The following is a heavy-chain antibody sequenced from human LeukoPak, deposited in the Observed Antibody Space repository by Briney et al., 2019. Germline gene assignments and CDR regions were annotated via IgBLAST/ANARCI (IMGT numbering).Heavy chain of an antibody. CDR1: GYTFTSYA. CDR2: INTNTGNP. CDR3: ARSQTASYYYYMDV. V-gene: IGHV7-4-1*02. Sequence: ASVKVSCKASGYTFTSYAMNWVRQAPGQGLEWMGWINTNTGNPTYAQGFTGRFVFSLDTSVSTAYLQISSLKAEDTAVYYCARSQTASYYYYMDVWGKGTTVTVSS. J-gene: IGHJ6*03.